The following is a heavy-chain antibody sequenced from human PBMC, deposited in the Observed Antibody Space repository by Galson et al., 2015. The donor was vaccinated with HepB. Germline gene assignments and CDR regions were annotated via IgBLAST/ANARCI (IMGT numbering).Heavy chain of an antibody. CDR3: TTDRYCSGGSCREYFQH. CDR2: MKSKTDGGTE. CDR1: GFSFSNAW. Sequence: SLRLSCAASGFSFSNAWMSWVRQAPGKGLEWGGRMKSKTDGGTEDYAAPVKGRFTISRDDSKNTLYLQMNSLKTEDTAVYYCTTDRYCSGGSCREYFQHWGQGTLVTVSS. J-gene: IGHJ1*01. D-gene: IGHD2-15*01. V-gene: IGHV3-15*01.